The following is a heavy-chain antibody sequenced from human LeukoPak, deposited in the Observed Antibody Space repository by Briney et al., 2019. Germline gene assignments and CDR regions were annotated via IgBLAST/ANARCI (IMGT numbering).Heavy chain of an antibody. CDR3: ARVIRWELLPHAFDI. V-gene: IGHV3-53*01. Sequence: GGSLRLSCAASGFTLSGNYMSWVRQAPGKGLECVSVIYTDGSTYYADSVRGRFTISRDDSKNTMYLQMKSLRAEDTAIYYCARVIRWELLPHAFDIWGQGTMVTVSS. CDR2: IYTDGST. D-gene: IGHD1-26*01. J-gene: IGHJ3*02. CDR1: GFTLSGNY.